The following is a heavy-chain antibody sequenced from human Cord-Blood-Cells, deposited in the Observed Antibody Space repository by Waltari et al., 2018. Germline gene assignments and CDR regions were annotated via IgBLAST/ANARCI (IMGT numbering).Heavy chain of an antibody. Sequence: EVQLVESGGGLVQPGGSLRLSCAASGFTFSSYWMSWVRQAAGKGVEGVANIKQDRSEKYYVDSVKGRFTISRDNAKNSLYLQMNSLRAEDTAVYYCASKQLLVDVDDYWGQGTLVTVSS. CDR2: IKQDRSEK. J-gene: IGHJ4*02. CDR1: GFTFSSYW. D-gene: IGHD6-19*01. V-gene: IGHV3-7*01. CDR3: ASKQLLVDVDDY.